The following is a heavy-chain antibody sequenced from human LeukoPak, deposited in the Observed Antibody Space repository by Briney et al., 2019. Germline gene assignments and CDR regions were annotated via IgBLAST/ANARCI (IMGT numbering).Heavy chain of an antibody. CDR2: IGGSDGRT. CDR1: GFTFSTYA. Sequence: PGGSLRLSCAASGFTFSTYAMSWVRQAPGKGLEWVSLIGGSDGRTCYADSVKGRFTISRDNSKNTLYLEMNSLRAEDTAVYYCAKDSSSYDWGYMDVWGKGTTVTISS. V-gene: IGHV3-23*01. D-gene: IGHD3-22*01. CDR3: AKDSSSYDWGYMDV. J-gene: IGHJ6*03.